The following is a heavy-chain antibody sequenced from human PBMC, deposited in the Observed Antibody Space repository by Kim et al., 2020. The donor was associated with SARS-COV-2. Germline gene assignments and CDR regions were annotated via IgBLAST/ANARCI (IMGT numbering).Heavy chain of an antibody. J-gene: IGHJ6*02. V-gene: IGHV4-59*13. CDR2: IYYSGST. CDR1: GGSISSYY. Sequence: SETLSLTCTVSGGSISSYYWSWIRQPPGKGLEWIGYIYYSGSTNYNPSLKSRVTISVDTSKNQFSLKLSSVTAADTAVYYCARVIKAAAGLYYYYYYGMDVWGQGTTVTVSS. D-gene: IGHD6-13*01. CDR3: ARVIKAAAGLYYYYYYGMDV.